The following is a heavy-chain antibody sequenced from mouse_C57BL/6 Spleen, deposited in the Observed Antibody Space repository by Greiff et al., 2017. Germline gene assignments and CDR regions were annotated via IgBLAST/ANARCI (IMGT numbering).Heavy chain of an antibody. J-gene: IGHJ3*01. CDR1: GFNIKDDY. V-gene: IGHV14-4*01. CDR2: IDPENGDT. CDR3: TNSSGSFAY. D-gene: IGHD3-2*02. Sequence: EVQLQQSGAELVRPGASVKLSCTASGFNIKDDYMHWVKQRPEQGLEWIGWIDPENGDTEYASKFQGKATITADTSSNTAYLQLSSLTSEDTAVYYCTNSSGSFAYWGQGTLVTVSA.